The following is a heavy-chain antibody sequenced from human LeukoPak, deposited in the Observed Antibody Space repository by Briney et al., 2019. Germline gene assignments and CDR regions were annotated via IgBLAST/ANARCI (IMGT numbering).Heavy chain of an antibody. CDR1: GFTFSSYD. CDR3: AKGLHSSSWNDPFDI. Sequence: GGSLRLSCAASGFTFSSYDTHWVRQATGKGLEWVAFIRYDGSNKYYADFVKGRFTISRDNSDRTVYLQMNSLRTEDTAVYYCAKGLHSSSWNDPFDIWGQGTMVTVSS. D-gene: IGHD6-13*01. V-gene: IGHV3-30*02. CDR2: IRYDGSNK. J-gene: IGHJ3*02.